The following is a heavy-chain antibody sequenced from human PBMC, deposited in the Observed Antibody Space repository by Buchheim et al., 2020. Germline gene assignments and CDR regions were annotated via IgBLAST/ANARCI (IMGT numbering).Heavy chain of an antibody. CDR3: AKAMFWNYDGSGYSSDY. CDR2: IRGDGAKI. J-gene: IGHJ4*02. D-gene: IGHD3-22*01. Sequence: EVQLLESGGGLVQPGGSLRLSCAASGFTFSSYAMSWVRQAPEKGLEWVSSIRGDGAKIEHADSVKGRFTISRDNSKNTLYLQLNSLRAEDTAVYYCAKAMFWNYDGSGYSSDYWGQGT. CDR1: GFTFSSYA. V-gene: IGHV3-23*01.